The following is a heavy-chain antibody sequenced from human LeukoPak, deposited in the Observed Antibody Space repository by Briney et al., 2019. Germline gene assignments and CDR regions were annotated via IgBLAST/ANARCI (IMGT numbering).Heavy chain of an antibody. CDR3: AKGLWDYYGSGIMYYTMDV. CDR2: ISSTGSTI. Sequence: GGSLRLSCAASGFTFSTYEMNWVRQAPGKGLEWVSYISSTGSTIYYADSVKGRFTISRDNAKNSLYLQMNSLRAEDTAVYYCAKGLWDYYGSGIMYYTMDVWGQGTTVTVSS. CDR1: GFTFSTYE. V-gene: IGHV3-48*03. J-gene: IGHJ6*02. D-gene: IGHD3-10*01.